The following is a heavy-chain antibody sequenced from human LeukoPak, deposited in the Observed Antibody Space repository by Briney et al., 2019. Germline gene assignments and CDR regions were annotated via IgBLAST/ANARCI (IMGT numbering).Heavy chain of an antibody. D-gene: IGHD4-11*01. Sequence: GGSLRLSCAASGFAFSRYGMCWVRQTPGEGLEWVAHIWYDGSHGDYPDSVKGRFTISRDDSEKQVYLQMNSLRPEDTAVYFCARDAQRGFDYSNSLKYWGQGTPVTVST. CDR1: GFAFSRYG. J-gene: IGHJ4*02. CDR3: ARDAQRGFDYSNSLKY. CDR2: IWYDGSHG. V-gene: IGHV3-33*07.